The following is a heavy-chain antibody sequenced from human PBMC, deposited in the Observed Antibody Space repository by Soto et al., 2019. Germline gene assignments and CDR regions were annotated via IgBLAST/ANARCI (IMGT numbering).Heavy chain of an antibody. CDR2: ISYGGTTK. Sequence: QVQLVESGGGVVQPGRSLRLSCAGSGFIFSSYAMHWVRQAPGKGLECVALISYGGTTKYYADSVKGRFTISRDNSNSTQLMHLNSLSTDDTAVYYGAAFSLAFDYWGQGTRVIVSS. CDR1: GFIFSSYA. CDR3: AAFSLAFDY. V-gene: IGHV3-30-3*01. J-gene: IGHJ4*02.